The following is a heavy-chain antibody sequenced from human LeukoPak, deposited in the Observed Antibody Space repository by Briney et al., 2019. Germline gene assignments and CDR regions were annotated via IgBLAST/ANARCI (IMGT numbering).Heavy chain of an antibody. CDR2: ISSGGSYI. CDR3: ARGSYGMDV. J-gene: IGHJ6*02. V-gene: IGHV3-21*04. CDR1: GFTFSSYS. Sequence: GGSLRLSCAASGFTFSSYSMNWVRQAPGKGLEWVSSISSGGSYIYYSDSVKGRFTISRDNAKNSLYLQMNSLRAEDTAVYYCARGSYGMDVWGQGTTVTVSS.